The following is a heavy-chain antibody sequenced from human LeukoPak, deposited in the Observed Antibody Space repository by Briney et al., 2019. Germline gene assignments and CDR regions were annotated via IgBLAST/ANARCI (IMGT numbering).Heavy chain of an antibody. V-gene: IGHV3-30*18. Sequence: GGSLRLSCAASGFTFSSYGMHWVRQAPGKGLEWVAVISYDGSNKSYVDSVKGRFTISRDNSKTTLYLQMNSLKPEDTAVCFCAKVYNWNYQLSDYWGQGTLVTVSS. D-gene: IGHD1-1*01. CDR1: GFTFSSYG. J-gene: IGHJ4*02. CDR2: ISYDGSNK. CDR3: AKVYNWNYQLSDY.